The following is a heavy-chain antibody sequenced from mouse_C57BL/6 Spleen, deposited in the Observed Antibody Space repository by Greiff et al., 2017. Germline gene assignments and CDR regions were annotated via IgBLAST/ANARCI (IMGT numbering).Heavy chain of an antibody. CDR1: GYTFTSYW. CDR3: ARDDYYVRAMDY. Sequence: QVHVKQPGAELVRPGSSVKLSCKASGYTFTSYWMHWVKQRPIQGLEWIGNIDPSDSETHYNQKFKDKATLTVDKSSSTVYLQLSSLTSEDSAVYYCARDDYYVRAMDYWGQGTSVTVSS. J-gene: IGHJ4*01. D-gene: IGHD2-3*01. CDR2: IDPSDSET. V-gene: IGHV1-52*01.